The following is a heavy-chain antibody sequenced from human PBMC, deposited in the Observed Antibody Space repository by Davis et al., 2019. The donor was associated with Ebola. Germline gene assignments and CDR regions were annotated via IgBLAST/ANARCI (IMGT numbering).Heavy chain of an antibody. CDR2: IYYSGST. J-gene: IGHJ5*02. V-gene: IGHV4-61*01. D-gene: IGHD5-12*01. CDR3: ARGRGWLRCIDP. CDR1: GGSVSSGSYY. Sequence: MPSETLSLTCTVSGGSVSSGSYYWSWIRQPPGKGLEWIGYIYYSGSTNYNPSLKSRVTISVDTSKNQFSLKLSSVTAADTAVYYCARGRGWLRCIDPWGQGTLVTVSS.